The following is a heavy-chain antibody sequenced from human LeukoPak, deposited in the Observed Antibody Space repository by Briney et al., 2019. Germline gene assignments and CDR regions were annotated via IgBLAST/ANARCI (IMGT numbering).Heavy chain of an antibody. V-gene: IGHV3-30-3*01. CDR1: GFTFSSYA. CDR2: ISYDGSNK. Sequence: PGRSLRLSCAASGFTFSSYAMHWVRQAPGKGLEWVAVISYDGSNKYYADSVKGRFTISRDNPKNTLYLQMNSLRAEDTAVYYCASSKSYQLPLDYWGQGTLVTVSS. CDR3: ASSKSYQLPLDY. J-gene: IGHJ4*02. D-gene: IGHD2-2*01.